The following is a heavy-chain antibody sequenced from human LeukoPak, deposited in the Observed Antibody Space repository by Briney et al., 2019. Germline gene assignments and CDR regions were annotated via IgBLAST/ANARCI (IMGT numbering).Heavy chain of an antibody. J-gene: IGHJ4*02. CDR1: GYTFTGYY. Sequence: ASVKVSCKASGYTFTGYYMHWVRQAPGQGLEWMGWINPNSGGTNYAQKFQGRVTMTRDTSISTAYMELSRLRSDDTAVYYCARGVVPAAMRPAIDYWGQGTPVTVSS. V-gene: IGHV1-2*02. CDR3: ARGVVPAAMRPAIDY. D-gene: IGHD2-2*01. CDR2: INPNSGGT.